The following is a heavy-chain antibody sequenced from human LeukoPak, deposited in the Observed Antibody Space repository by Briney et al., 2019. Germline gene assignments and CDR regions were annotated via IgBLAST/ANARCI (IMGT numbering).Heavy chain of an antibody. Sequence: GGSLRLSCAASGFTFSSYSMNWVRQAPGERLEWVSSIISSSSYIYYADSVKGRFTISRDNAKNSLYLQMNSLRAEDTAVYYCARGGADYSSGYYRPLDYWGQGTLVTVSS. J-gene: IGHJ4*02. D-gene: IGHD3-22*01. CDR1: GFTFSSYS. CDR3: ARGGADYSSGYYRPLDY. V-gene: IGHV3-21*01. CDR2: IISSSSYI.